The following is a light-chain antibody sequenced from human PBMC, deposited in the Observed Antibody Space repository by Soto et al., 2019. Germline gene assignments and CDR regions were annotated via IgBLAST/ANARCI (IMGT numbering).Light chain of an antibody. CDR1: SSNIGSYT. CDR2: GDN. Sequence: QSVLTQPPSASGTPGRRVTISCSGSSSNIGSYTVNWFQQLPGTAPKLLISGDNQRPSGDPDRFSGSKSGSSASLAIRGLRSEDEADYYCAAWDDSLNGYVFGTGTQLTVL. J-gene: IGLJ1*01. V-gene: IGLV1-44*01. CDR3: AAWDDSLNGYV.